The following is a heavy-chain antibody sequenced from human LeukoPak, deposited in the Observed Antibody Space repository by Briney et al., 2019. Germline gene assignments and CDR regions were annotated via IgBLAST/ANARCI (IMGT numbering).Heavy chain of an antibody. J-gene: IGHJ4*02. Sequence: GGSLRLSCAASGFTFSSYSMNWVRQAPGKGLEWVSSISSSSSYIYYADSVKGRFTISRDNAKNSLYLQMNSLRAEDTAVYYCARAGSGSYYKSVKFDYWGQGTLVTVSS. V-gene: IGHV3-21*01. CDR3: ARAGSGSYYKSVKFDY. CDR1: GFTFSSYS. CDR2: ISSSSSYI. D-gene: IGHD3-10*01.